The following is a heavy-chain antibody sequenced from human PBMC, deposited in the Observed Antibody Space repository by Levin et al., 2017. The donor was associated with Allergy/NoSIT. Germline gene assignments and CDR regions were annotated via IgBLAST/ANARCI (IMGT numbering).Heavy chain of an antibody. Sequence: QAGGSLRLSCADSAFTFSRSWMSWVRQAPGKGLEWVANIKQDGSERYYVDSLKGRFTISRDNAKNSLYLQMDSLRAEDTAVYYCARVRAYDNGGYFGGDYFDSWGQGTLVTVSS. CDR3: ARVRAYDNGGYFGGDYFDS. J-gene: IGHJ4*02. D-gene: IGHD3-22*01. CDR1: AFTFSRSW. CDR2: IKQDGSER. V-gene: IGHV3-7*01.